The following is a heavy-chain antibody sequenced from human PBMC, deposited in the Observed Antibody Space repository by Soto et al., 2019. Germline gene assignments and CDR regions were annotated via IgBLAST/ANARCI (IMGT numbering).Heavy chain of an antibody. D-gene: IGHD4-4*01. CDR3: AGDPDSHYNDSHASSYP. CDR1: GYTFTSYG. V-gene: IGHV1-18*01. J-gene: IGHJ5*02. Sequence: ASVKVSCKASGYTFTSYGISWVRQAPGQGLEWMGWISAYIGIINYAQKFQGRVTISADKFTGTAYMELTGLRSDDTAVYYCAGDPDSHYNDSHASSYPWGQGTLVTVSS. CDR2: ISAYIGII.